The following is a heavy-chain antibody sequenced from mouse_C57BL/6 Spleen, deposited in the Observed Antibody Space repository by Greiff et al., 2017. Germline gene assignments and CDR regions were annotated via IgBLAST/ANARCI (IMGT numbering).Heavy chain of an antibody. D-gene: IGHD1-1*01. V-gene: IGHV5-6*01. CDR2: ISSGGSYT. CDR3: ARGGDYYGNFYWYFDV. Sequence: DVHLVESGGDLVKPGGSLKLSCAASGFTFSSYGMSWVRQTPDKRLEWVATISSGGSYTYYPDSVKGRFTISRDNAKNTLYLQMSSLKSEDTAMYYCARGGDYYGNFYWYFDVWGTGTTVTVSS. J-gene: IGHJ1*03. CDR1: GFTFSSYG.